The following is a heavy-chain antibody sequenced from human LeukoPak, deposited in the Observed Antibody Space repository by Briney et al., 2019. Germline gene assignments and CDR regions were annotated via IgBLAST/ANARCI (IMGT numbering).Heavy chain of an antibody. CDR3: ARDSMTTVTTSPGDY. V-gene: IGHV1-18*01. D-gene: IGHD4-17*01. J-gene: IGHJ4*02. CDR2: ISAYNGNT. CDR1: GYTFTSYG. Sequence: ASVKVSCKASGYTFTSYGISWVRQAPGQGLEWMGWISAYNGNTNYAQKLQGRVTMTTDTSTSTAYMELRSLRSDDTAVYYCARDSMTTVTTSPGDYWGQGTLVTVSS.